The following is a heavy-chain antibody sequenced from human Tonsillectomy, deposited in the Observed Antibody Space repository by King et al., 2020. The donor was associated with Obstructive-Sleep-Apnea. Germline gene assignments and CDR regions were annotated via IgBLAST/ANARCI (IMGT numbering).Heavy chain of an antibody. CDR1: GASVSSFY. Sequence: VQLQESGPGLVEPSETLSLTCTVSGASVSSFYWSWIRQPAGKGLEWIWRIYTSGTTDYNPSLKSRVTMSGDTSKNQFSLKVTTVTAADTAVYFCARVGETVYYYYGMDVWGQGTTVTVSS. J-gene: IGHJ6*02. D-gene: IGHD1-1*01. V-gene: IGHV4-4*07. CDR3: ARVGETVYYYYGMDV. CDR2: IYTSGTT.